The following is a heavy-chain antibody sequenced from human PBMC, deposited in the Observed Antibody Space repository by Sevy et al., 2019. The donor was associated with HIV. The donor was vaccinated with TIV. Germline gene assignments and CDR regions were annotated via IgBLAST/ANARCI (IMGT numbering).Heavy chain of an antibody. Sequence: ASVKVSCKASGYTFTDDYLHWVRQAPGQGLEWMGRVYPNSGGTNYARKFQGRVTMTRDTSISTAYMELSRLRFDDTAVYYCARDGGGGTTYSGMDVWGQGTTVTVSS. CDR3: ARDGGGGTTYSGMDV. D-gene: IGHD1-7*01. CDR1: GYTFTDDY. J-gene: IGHJ6*02. V-gene: IGHV1-2*06. CDR2: VYPNSGGT.